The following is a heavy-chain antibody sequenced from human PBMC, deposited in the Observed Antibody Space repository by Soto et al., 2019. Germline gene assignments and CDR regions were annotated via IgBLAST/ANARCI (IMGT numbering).Heavy chain of an antibody. Sequence: ASVKVSCKASGYTFTSYGISWVRQAPGQGLEWMGWISAYNGNTNYAQKLQGRVTMTTDTSTSTAYMELRSLRSDDTAVYYCARVVDFYDILTGRIHYYYYYGMDVWGQGTTVTVSS. V-gene: IGHV1-18*01. D-gene: IGHD3-9*01. CDR2: ISAYNGNT. CDR1: GYTFTSYG. CDR3: ARVVDFYDILTGRIHYYYYYGMDV. J-gene: IGHJ6*02.